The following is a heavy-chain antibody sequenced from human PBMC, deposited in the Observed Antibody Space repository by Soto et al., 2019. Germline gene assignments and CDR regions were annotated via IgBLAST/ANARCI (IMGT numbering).Heavy chain of an antibody. CDR2: IYHSGST. CDR1: GGSSTAVGYS. V-gene: IGHV4-30-2*01. D-gene: IGHD3-22*01. J-gene: IGHJ5*02. CDR3: ARGRSTSGYPNFDP. Sequence: SETMSLSCAVSGGSSTAVGYSWNWIRQPPGKGLEWLGYIYHSGSTYYNPSLKGRATISVDRSKNHFSLRLSSVTAADTAVYYCARGRSTSGYPNFDPWGQGTLVTSPQ.